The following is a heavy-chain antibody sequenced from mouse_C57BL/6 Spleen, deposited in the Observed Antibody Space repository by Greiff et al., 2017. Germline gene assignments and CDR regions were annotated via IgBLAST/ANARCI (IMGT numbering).Heavy chain of an antibody. J-gene: IGHJ3*01. Sequence: QVQLQQPGAELVKPGASVKMSCKSSGYTFTSYWITWVKQSPGQVLEWIGEIYTGSGSTNTNEKFKRKATLTVDTYSSTAYMQLSSLTSEDSAVYYCARWGYGNPFAYWGQGTLVTVSA. CDR3: ARWGYGNPFAY. D-gene: IGHD2-1*01. CDR1: GYTFTSYW. CDR2: IYTGSGST. V-gene: IGHV1-55*01.